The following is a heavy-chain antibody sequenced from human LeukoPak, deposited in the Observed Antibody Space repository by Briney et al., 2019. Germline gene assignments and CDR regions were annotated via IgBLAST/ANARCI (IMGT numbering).Heavy chain of an antibody. CDR3: ASHYGGNANYFDY. J-gene: IGHJ4*02. D-gene: IGHD4-23*01. CDR1: GSSFTSYW. V-gene: IGHV5-51*01. Sequence: GESLQISCKGSGSSFTSYWIGWVRQLPGKGLEWMGIIYPGDSDTRYSPSFQGQVTISADKSISTAYLQWSSLKASDTAIYYCASHYGGNANYFDYWGQGTLVTVSS. CDR2: IYPGDSDT.